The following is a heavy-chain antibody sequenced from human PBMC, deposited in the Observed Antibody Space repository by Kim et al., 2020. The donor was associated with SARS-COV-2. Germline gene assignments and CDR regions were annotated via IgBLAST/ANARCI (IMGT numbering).Heavy chain of an antibody. D-gene: IGHD3-22*01. CDR1: GGSISSGGYY. CDR3: ARARSITMIVVVITYFDY. Sequence: SETLSLTCTVSGGSISSGGYYWSWIRQHPGKGLEWIGYIYYSGSTYYNPSLKSRVTISVDTSKNQFSLKLSSVTAADTAVYYCARARSITMIVVVITYFDYGGQRTLVTVSS. J-gene: IGHJ4*02. CDR2: IYYSGST. V-gene: IGHV4-31*03.